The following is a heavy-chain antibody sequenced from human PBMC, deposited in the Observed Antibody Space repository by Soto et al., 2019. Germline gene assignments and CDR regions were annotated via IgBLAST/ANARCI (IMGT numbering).Heavy chain of an antibody. D-gene: IGHD2-21*01. CDR3: ASARHIGP. J-gene: IGHJ5*02. V-gene: IGHV3-7*01. CDR1: GFTFSNYW. CDR2: IKEDGSER. Sequence: WGSLRLSCAASGFTFSNYWISCVRQAPLKWLEWVANIKEDGSERNYVDSVKGRFTISRDNAENSLYLQMNSLRAEDTAVYYCASARHIGPWGQGTLVTVSS.